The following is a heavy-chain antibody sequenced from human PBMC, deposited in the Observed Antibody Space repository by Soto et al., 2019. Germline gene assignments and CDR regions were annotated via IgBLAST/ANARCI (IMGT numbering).Heavy chain of an antibody. CDR1: GFMFSSAW. V-gene: IGHV3-15*01. J-gene: IGHJ4*02. Sequence: EVQLVESGGDLVKPGGSLRLSCVTSGFMFSSAWMSWVRQAPGKGLEWVGRIKSKADGGARDYAAPVKGRFSISRDDSKNTLYQQMNSLRAEDTAVYYCVEGWNDFWGQGTLVTVSS. D-gene: IGHD1-1*01. CDR2: IKSKADGGAR. CDR3: VEGWNDF.